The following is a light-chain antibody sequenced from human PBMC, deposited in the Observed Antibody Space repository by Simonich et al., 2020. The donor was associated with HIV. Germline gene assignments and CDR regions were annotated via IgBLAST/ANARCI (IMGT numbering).Light chain of an antibody. J-gene: IGKJ1*01. CDR1: HGISKS. CDR2: GAS. V-gene: IGKV1-NL1*01. CDR3: QQYYSTPT. Sequence: DIQMTQSPSSLSASVGDRVTITCRAIHGISKSLAWYQHKPGKAPKLLLYGASRLESGVPSRFIGSGSGTDFTLTISSLQPEDFAIYYCQQYYSTPTFGQGTKVEI.